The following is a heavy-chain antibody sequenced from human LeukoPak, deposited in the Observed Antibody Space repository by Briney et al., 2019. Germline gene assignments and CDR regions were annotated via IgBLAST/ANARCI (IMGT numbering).Heavy chain of an antibody. Sequence: GGSLRLSCAASGFTFSDYYMSWIRQAPGKGLEWVSYISSSGSTIYYADSVKGRFTISRDSANNTLFLQMNNLRGDDTAIYYCARESGGTAWYQEDWGQGTLVTVSS. CDR1: GFTFSDYY. V-gene: IGHV3-11*01. J-gene: IGHJ4*02. CDR2: ISSSGSTI. D-gene: IGHD6-13*01. CDR3: ARESGGTAWYQED.